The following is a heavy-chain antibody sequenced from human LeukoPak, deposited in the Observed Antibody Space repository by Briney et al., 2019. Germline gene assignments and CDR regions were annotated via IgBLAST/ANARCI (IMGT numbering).Heavy chain of an antibody. CDR2: IYYSGST. CDR3: ARHKGYFDY. CDR1: GGSISRSSYY. V-gene: IGHV4-39*01. Sequence: SETLSLTCTVSGGSISRSSYYWGWIRQPPGEGLEWIGSIYYSGSTYYNPSLKSRVTISVHTSKNQFSLKLSSVTAADTAVYYCARHKGYFDYWGQGTLVTVSS. J-gene: IGHJ4*02.